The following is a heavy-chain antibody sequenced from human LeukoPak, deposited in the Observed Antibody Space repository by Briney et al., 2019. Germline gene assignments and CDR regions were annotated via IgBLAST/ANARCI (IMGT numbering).Heavy chain of an antibody. CDR2: IYHSGST. CDR1: GYSISSGYY. V-gene: IGHV4-38-2*01. D-gene: IGHD1-26*01. J-gene: IGHJ4*02. CDR3: ASDSKAEVRATSGFDY. Sequence: SETLSLTCAVSGYSISSGYYWGWIRQPPGKGLEWIGSIYHSGSTYYNPSLKSRVTISVDTSKNQFSLKLSSVTAADTAVYYCASDSKAEVRATSGFDYWGQGTLVTVSS.